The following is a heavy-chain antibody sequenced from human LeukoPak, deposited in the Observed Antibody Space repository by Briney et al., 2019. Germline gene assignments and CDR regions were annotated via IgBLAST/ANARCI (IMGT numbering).Heavy chain of an antibody. CDR2: INKDGSEK. CDR3: ARQDHGPDY. V-gene: IGHV3-7*01. D-gene: IGHD1-14*01. Sequence: PGGSLRLSCSASGFTFINHWMNWVRQAPGKGLEWVANINKDGSEKNYVDSVKGRFTISRDNAKNSLYLQMNYLRPEDTAVYYCARQDHGPDYWGQGTLVTVSS. CDR1: GFTFINHW. J-gene: IGHJ4*02.